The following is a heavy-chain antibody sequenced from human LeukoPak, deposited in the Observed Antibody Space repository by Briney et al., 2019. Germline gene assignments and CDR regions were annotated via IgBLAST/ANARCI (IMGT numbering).Heavy chain of an antibody. V-gene: IGHV1-69*13. J-gene: IGHJ5*02. CDR3: ARLPEYCSSTSCYRA. CDR1: GGTFISYA. D-gene: IGHD2-2*02. Sequence: SVKVSCKASGGTFISYAISWVRQAPGQGLEWMGGIIPIFGTANYARKLQGRVTITADESTSTAYMELSSLRSEDTAVYYCARLPEYCSSTSCYRAWGQGTLVTVSS. CDR2: IIPIFGTA.